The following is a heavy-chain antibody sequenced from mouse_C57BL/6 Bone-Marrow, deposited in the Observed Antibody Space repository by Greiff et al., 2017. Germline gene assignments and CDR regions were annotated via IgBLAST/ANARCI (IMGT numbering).Heavy chain of an antibody. J-gene: IGHJ2*01. CDR2: INPNNGGT. CDR3: AREDGNYYFDY. D-gene: IGHD2-1*01. V-gene: IGHV1-26*01. CDR1: GYTFTDYY. Sequence: VQLQQSGPELVKPGASVKISCKASGYTFTDYYMNWVKPSHGKSLEWIGDINPNNGGTSYNQKFKGKATLTVDKSSSTAYMELRSLTSEDSAVYYCAREDGNYYFDYWGQGTTLTVSS.